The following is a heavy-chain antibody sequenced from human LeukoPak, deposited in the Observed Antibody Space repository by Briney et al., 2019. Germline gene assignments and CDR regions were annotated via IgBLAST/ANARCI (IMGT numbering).Heavy chain of an antibody. CDR1: GFTFSNYW. CDR2: ITSDGSST. J-gene: IGHJ4*02. Sequence: GGSLRLSCATSGFTFSNYWMHWVRQAPGKGLVWVSHITSDGSSTFYADSVKGRFTISRDNAKNTLYLQMNSLRAEDTAVYYCAGDSVAVAGDFDYWGRGTLVTVSS. CDR3: AGDSVAVAGDFDY. D-gene: IGHD6-19*01. V-gene: IGHV3-74*01.